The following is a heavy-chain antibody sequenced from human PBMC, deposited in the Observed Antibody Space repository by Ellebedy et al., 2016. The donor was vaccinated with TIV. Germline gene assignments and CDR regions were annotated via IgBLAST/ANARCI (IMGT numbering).Heavy chain of an antibody. V-gene: IGHV3-30*03. Sequence: GGSLRLSCAGSGFTFSSYGFYWVRQAPGKGLEWVALISYDGSNEKCVDSVKGRFTISRDNSKNTVYLQMNSLRVEDTAVYYCARWPSGEAPLDYWGQGTLVTVSS. J-gene: IGHJ4*02. CDR2: ISYDGSNE. D-gene: IGHD4-17*01. CDR1: GFTFSSYG. CDR3: ARWPSGEAPLDY.